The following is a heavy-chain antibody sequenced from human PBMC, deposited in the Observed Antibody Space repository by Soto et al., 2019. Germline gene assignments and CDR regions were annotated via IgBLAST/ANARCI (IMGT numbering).Heavy chain of an antibody. CDR1: GFTFSSYS. CDR2: ISTSSSTI. Sequence: PGGSLRLSCAASGFTFSSYSMNWVRQAPGKGLEWVSYISTSSSTIYYADSVKGRFTISRDNAKNSLYLQMNSLRDEDTAVYYCARGIGYYDSSGYYYFDYWGQGTLVTVSS. V-gene: IGHV3-48*02. CDR3: ARGIGYYDSSGYYYFDY. D-gene: IGHD3-22*01. J-gene: IGHJ4*02.